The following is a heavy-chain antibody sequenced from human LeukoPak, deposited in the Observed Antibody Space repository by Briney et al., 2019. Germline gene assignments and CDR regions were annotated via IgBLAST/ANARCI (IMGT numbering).Heavy chain of an antibody. CDR3: ARLRRTPDTYWFDP. CDR1: GYRFTSYW. Sequence: GESLKISCKGSGYRFTSYWIGWVRPRPGKGLGWMGIIYPGDSDTRYSPSFQGQVTISADKSISTAYLQWSSLKASDTAMYYCARLRRTPDTYWFDPWGQGTLVTVSS. V-gene: IGHV5-51*01. CDR2: IYPGDSDT. D-gene: IGHD5-18*01. J-gene: IGHJ5*02.